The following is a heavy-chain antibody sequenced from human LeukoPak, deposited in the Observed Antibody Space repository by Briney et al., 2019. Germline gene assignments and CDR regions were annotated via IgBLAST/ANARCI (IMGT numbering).Heavy chain of an antibody. CDR3: ARPLGQGNEYGMDV. D-gene: IGHD1-1*01. Sequence: SETLSLTCAVDGGSFSGYYWSWIRQSPGKGLEWIGEINHSGSTNYNPSLKSRVTISVDTSKNQFSLKLTSVTAADTAVYYCARPLGQGNEYGMDVWGQGTTVTVSS. CDR1: GGSFSGYY. CDR2: INHSGST. J-gene: IGHJ6*02. V-gene: IGHV4-34*01.